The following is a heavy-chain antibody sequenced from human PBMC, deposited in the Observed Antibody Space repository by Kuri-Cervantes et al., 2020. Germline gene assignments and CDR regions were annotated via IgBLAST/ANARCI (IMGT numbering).Heavy chain of an antibody. J-gene: IGHJ5*02. CDR1: DGSVSGYY. CDR3: ARRPVYYYGSGSYRGWFDP. V-gene: IGHV4-34*01. CDR2: INHSGST. Sequence: SQTLSLTCGVYDGSVSGYYWTWIRQPSGKGPEWIGEINHSGSTNYNPSLKSRVTISVDTSKNQFSLKLSSVTAADTAVYYCARRPVYYYGSGSYRGWFDPWGQGTLVTVSS. D-gene: IGHD3-10*01.